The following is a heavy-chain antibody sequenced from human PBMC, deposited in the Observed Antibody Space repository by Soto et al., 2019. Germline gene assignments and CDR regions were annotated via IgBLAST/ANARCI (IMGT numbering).Heavy chain of an antibody. CDR3: ARYETYYGSGNWFDP. D-gene: IGHD3-10*01. J-gene: IGHJ5*02. CDR1: GGSISSYY. CDR2: IYYSGST. V-gene: IGHV4-59*01. Sequence: SETLSLTCTVSGGSISSYYWSWIRQPPGKGLEWIGYIYYSGSTNYNPSLKSRVTISVDTSKNQFSLKLSSVTAADTAVYYCARYETYYGSGNWFDPWGKGTLVTVSS.